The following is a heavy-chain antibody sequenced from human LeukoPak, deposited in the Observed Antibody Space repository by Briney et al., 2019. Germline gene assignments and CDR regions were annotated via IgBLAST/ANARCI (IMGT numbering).Heavy chain of an antibody. V-gene: IGHV1-18*01. CDR2: VSTFNVNT. CDR3: VRDRCSSTSCYLLAPLGSSPDTFDI. Sequence: ASVKVSCKASVYTFSSYDISWVRHAPGQGLEWRGWVSTFNVNTNSAQKFQGRVAMTTDTSASTAYMELRSLRSDDTAVYYCVRDRCSSTSCYLLAPLGSSPDTFDIWGQGTVVTVSS. CDR1: VYTFSSYD. D-gene: IGHD2-2*01. J-gene: IGHJ3*02.